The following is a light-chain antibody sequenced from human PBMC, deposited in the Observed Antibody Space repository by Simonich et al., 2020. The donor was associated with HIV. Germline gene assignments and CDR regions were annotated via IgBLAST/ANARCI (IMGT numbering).Light chain of an antibody. CDR2: DSS. CDR1: QSVSGN. Sequence: EIVMTQSPATLSVSPGERATLSCRASQSVSGNLAWYQQKPGQAPRLLIYDSSTRATGIPARFSGSGSATEFTLTISSLQSEDFVLYYCQQYNNWPYIFGQGTKLEIK. J-gene: IGKJ2*01. CDR3: QQYNNWPYI. V-gene: IGKV3-15*01.